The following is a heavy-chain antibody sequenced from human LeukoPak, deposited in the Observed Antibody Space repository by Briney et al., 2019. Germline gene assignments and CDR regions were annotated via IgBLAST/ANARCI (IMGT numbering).Heavy chain of an antibody. CDR2: INAGNGNT. D-gene: IGHD2-15*01. CDR3: TREGPIAGPDY. J-gene: IGHJ4*02. CDR1: GCTFTSYA. Sequence: ASVKVSCKASGCTFTSYAMHWVRQAPGQRLEWMGWINAGNGNTKYSQKFQGRVTITRDTSASTAYMELSSLRSEDTAVYYCTREGPIAGPDYWGQGTLVTVSS. V-gene: IGHV1-3*01.